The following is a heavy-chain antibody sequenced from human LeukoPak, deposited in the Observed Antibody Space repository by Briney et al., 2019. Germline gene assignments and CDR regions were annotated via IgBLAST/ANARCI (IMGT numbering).Heavy chain of an antibody. J-gene: IGHJ4*02. Sequence: GGSLRLSCAASGFTFSSYAMSWVRQAPGKGLEWVSAISGRGGSTYYADSVKGRFTISRDNSKNTLYLQMNSLRAEDTAVYYCAKTNTRIAARNYYFDYWGQGTLVTVSS. D-gene: IGHD6-6*01. CDR3: AKTNTRIAARNYYFDY. CDR2: ISGRGGST. CDR1: GFTFSSYA. V-gene: IGHV3-23*01.